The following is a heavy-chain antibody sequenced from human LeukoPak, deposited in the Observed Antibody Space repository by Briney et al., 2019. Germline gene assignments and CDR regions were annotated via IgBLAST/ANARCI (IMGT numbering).Heavy chain of an antibody. CDR3: ARQGGHYYYDSSGYYDY. CDR1: GGSISSYY. V-gene: IGHV4-59*08. J-gene: IGHJ4*02. CDR2: IYYSGST. Sequence: PSETLSLTCTVSGGSISSYYWSWIRQPPGKGLEWIGYIYYSGSTNYNPSLKSRVTISVDTSKNQFSLKLSSVTAADTAVYYCARQGGHYYYDSSGYYDYWGQGTLVTVSS. D-gene: IGHD3-22*01.